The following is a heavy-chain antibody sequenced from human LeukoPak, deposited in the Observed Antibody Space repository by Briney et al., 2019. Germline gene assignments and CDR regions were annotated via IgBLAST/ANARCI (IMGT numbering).Heavy chain of an antibody. D-gene: IGHD6-19*01. J-gene: IGHJ4*02. CDR1: GGTFSSYA. Sequence: SVKVSCKASGGTFSSYAISWVRQAPGQGLEWMGWIIPILGIANYAQKFQGRVTITADKSTSTAYMELSSLRSEDTAVYYCARDGPLNSCWYPLDYWGQGTLVTVSS. CDR3: ARDGPLNSCWYPLDY. CDR2: IIPILGIA. V-gene: IGHV1-69*10.